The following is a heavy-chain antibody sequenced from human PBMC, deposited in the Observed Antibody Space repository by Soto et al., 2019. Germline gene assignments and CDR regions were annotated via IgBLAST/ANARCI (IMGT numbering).Heavy chain of an antibody. CDR3: ARGGAGYLDL. J-gene: IGHJ4*02. Sequence: QVPLVQSGAEVQKPGSSVKVSCKAAGGTFNSYAIFWVRQAPGQGLEWMGGIIPALDSPHYAQSFQGRLTLSVDMSTSTAHMDLSSLRSDDTAVYYCARGGAGYLDLWGQGTLVTVSS. CDR1: GGTFNSYA. D-gene: IGHD1-26*01. CDR2: IIPALDSP. V-gene: IGHV1-69*06.